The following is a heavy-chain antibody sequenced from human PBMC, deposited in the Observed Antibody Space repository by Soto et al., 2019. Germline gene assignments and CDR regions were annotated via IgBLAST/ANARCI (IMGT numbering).Heavy chain of an antibody. J-gene: IGHJ4*02. V-gene: IGHV4-31*03. CDR1: GGSFSGGGYY. CDR3: ARKERKPAAIWN. Sequence: PSETLSLTCTVSGGSFSGGGYYWSWIRQHPGKGLVWMGYISYSGSTKYKPSLQSRITISVDTSENQFSLRLTSVTAADTAIYYCARKERKPAAIWNWGQGTLVTVSS. D-gene: IGHD2-2*01. CDR2: ISYSGST.